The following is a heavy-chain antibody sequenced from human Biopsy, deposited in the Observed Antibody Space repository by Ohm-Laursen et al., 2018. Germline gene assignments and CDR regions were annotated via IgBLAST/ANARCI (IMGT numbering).Heavy chain of an antibody. CDR3: ETSRGSSGIATIYYYGMDV. Sequence: SLRLSCSASGFTLSSYSMNWVCQTPGKGLERVSTISSSSDNIYYVDSVKGRFTISRDNAKNSLYLQMNSLRAEDTAVYYFETSRGSSGIATIYYYGMDVWGQGTTVTVSS. CDR2: ISSSSDNI. J-gene: IGHJ6*02. V-gene: IGHV3-21*01. D-gene: IGHD3-10*01. CDR1: GFTLSSYS.